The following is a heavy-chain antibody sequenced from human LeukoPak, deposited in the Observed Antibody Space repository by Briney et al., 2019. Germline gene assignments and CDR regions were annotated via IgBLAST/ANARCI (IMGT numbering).Heavy chain of an antibody. CDR1: GGTFSSYA. V-gene: IGHV1-69*05. CDR2: IIPIFGTA. J-gene: IGHJ4*02. CDR3: ARGPLRFLEWGGYYFDY. Sequence: SVKVSCKASGGTFSSYAISWVRQAPGQGLEWMGGIIPIFGTANYAQKFQGRVTITTDESTCTAYMELSSLRSEDTAVYYCARGPLRFLEWGGYYFDYWGQGTLVTVSS. D-gene: IGHD3-3*01.